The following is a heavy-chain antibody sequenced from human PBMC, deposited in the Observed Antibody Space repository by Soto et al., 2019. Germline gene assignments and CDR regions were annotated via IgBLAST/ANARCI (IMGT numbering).Heavy chain of an antibody. J-gene: IGHJ5*02. CDR1: GFSLTTTGMC. V-gene: IGHV2-70*13. Sequence: SGPTLVNPTQTLTLTCTFSGFSLTTTGMCVGWIRQPPGKALEWLALIDWDDHKYYSTSLKTRLTISKDTAKNQVVLTMTNMDPLDTATYYCARIPRPGASWFDPWGQGTLVTVSS. CDR3: ARIPRPGASWFDP. D-gene: IGHD2-8*02. CDR2: IDWDDHK.